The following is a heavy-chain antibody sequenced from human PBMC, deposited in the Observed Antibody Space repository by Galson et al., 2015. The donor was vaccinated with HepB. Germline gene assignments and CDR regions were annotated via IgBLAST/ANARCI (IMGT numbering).Heavy chain of an antibody. J-gene: IGHJ3*02. Sequence: SLRLSCAASGFTFSSYSMNWVRQAPGKGLEWVSYISSSSSTIYYADSVKGRFTISRDNSKNTLYLQMNSLRAEDTAVYYCAKDRAHIIVVVVAATTYGAFDIWGQGTMVTVSS. CDR2: ISSSSSTI. V-gene: IGHV3-48*01. CDR3: AKDRAHIIVVVVAATTYGAFDI. D-gene: IGHD2-15*01. CDR1: GFTFSSYS.